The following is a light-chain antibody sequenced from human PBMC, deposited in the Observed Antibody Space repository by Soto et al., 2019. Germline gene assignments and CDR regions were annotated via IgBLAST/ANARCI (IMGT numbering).Light chain of an antibody. J-gene: IGLJ3*02. CDR2: NNN. Sequence: QYVLTQPPSASGTPGQRVTISCSGSRSNIGNNDVSWYQQFPGTAPKLLIYNNNQRPSGVPDRFSGAKSGTSAALAISGLQAEDEADDYCSTGEDSRNARGVFGGGTKVTVL. V-gene: IGLV1-44*01. CDR1: RSNIGNND. CDR3: STGEDSRNARGV.